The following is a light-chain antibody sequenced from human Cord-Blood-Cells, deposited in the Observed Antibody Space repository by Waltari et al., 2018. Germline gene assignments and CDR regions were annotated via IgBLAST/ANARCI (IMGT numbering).Light chain of an antibody. Sequence: QSALTQPRSVSGSPGQSVTIPCTGTSSDVGGYNYVSWYQQHPGKAPKLMICDVSKRPSGVPDRCSGSKSRNPASLTISGLQAEDEADYYCCSYAGSYTWVFGGGTKLTVL. CDR2: DVS. CDR3: CSYAGSYTWV. V-gene: IGLV2-11*01. CDR1: SSDVGGYNY. J-gene: IGLJ3*02.